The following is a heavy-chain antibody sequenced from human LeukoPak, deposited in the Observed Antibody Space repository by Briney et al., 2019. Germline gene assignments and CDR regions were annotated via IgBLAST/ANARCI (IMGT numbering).Heavy chain of an antibody. Sequence: GGSLRLSCAASGFTFSDSAMHWVRQASGKGLGWVGRIRSKTNNYATEYAASVRGRFTISRDDSKNTAYLQMNSLKTEDTAVYFCILEWLNWGQGTQVTVSS. J-gene: IGHJ4*02. V-gene: IGHV3-73*01. D-gene: IGHD3-3*01. CDR1: GFTFSDSA. CDR3: ILEWLN. CDR2: IRSKTNNYAT.